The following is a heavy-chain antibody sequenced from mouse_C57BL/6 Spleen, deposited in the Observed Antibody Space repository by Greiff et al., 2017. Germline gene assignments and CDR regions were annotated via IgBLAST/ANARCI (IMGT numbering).Heavy chain of an antibody. CDR2: IYPRSGNT. D-gene: IGHD2-12*01. CDR3: ASYDGGYFDV. CDR1: GYTFTSYG. V-gene: IGHV1-81*01. Sequence: QVQLQQSGAELARPGASVKLSCKASGYTFTSYGISWVKQRTGQGLEWIGEIYPRSGNTSYNEKFKGKATLTADKSSSTAYMELRSLTSEDSAVYFCASYDGGYFDVWGTGTTVTVSS. J-gene: IGHJ1*03.